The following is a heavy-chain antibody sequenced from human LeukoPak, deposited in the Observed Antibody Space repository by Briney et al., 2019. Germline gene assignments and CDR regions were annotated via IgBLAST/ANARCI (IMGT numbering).Heavy chain of an antibody. V-gene: IGHV4-59*01. CDR3: ARSGSDYGDY. D-gene: IGHD6-25*01. CDR2: IYYSGST. Sequence: PSETLSLTCTVSGGSISSYYWSWLRQPPGKGLEWIGYIYYSGSTNYNPSLKSRVTISVDTSKNQFSLKLSSVTAADTAVYYCARSGSDYGDYWGQGTLVTVSS. CDR1: GGSISSYY. J-gene: IGHJ4*02.